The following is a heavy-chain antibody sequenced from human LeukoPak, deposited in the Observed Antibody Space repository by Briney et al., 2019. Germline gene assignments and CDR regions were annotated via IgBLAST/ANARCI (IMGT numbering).Heavy chain of an antibody. D-gene: IGHD3-22*01. J-gene: IGHJ3*02. Sequence: EASVKVSCKASGYTFTSYAMHWVRQAPGQRLEWMGWINAGNGNTKYSQEFQGRVTITRDTSASTAYMELSSLRSEDMAVYYCAREAPLEAYDSSGYWDAFDIWGQGTMVTVSS. CDR2: INAGNGNT. CDR3: AREAPLEAYDSSGYWDAFDI. V-gene: IGHV1-3*03. CDR1: GYTFTSYA.